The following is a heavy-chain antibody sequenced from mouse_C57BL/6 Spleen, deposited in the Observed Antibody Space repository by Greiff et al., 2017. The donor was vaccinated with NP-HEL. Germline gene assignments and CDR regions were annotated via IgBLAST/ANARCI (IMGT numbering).Heavy chain of an antibody. CDR3: ARPGDYGSYWYFDV. J-gene: IGHJ1*03. CDR1: GFTFSSYG. V-gene: IGHV5-6*01. CDR2: ISSGGSYT. Sequence: EVKLMESGGDLVKPGGSLKLSCAASGFTFSSYGMSWVRQTPDKRLEWVATISSGGSYTYYPDSVKGRFTISIDNAKNTLYLQMSSLMSEDTAMYYCARPGDYGSYWYFDVWGTGTTVTVSS. D-gene: IGHD2-4*01.